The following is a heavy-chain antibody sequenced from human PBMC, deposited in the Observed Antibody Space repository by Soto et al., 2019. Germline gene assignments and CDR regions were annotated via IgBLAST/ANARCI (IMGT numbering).Heavy chain of an antibody. CDR2: IQYSGDT. CDR1: GGSVGSGAYY. J-gene: IGHJ3*01. D-gene: IGHD5-12*01. Sequence: SETLSLTGIVSGGSVGSGAYYCSWIRQPPGSALEWIGYIQYSGDTNYNSSLKSRVTISVDRSRNRFSLRLTSVTAADTAFYYCARHDYADGTFDLWGQGTKVTVSS. V-gene: IGHV4-61*08. CDR3: ARHDYADGTFDL.